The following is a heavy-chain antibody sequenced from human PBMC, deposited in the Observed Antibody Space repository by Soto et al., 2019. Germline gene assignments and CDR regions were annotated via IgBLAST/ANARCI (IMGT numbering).Heavy chain of an antibody. CDR1: GGSFSGYY. D-gene: IGHD3-22*01. V-gene: IGHV4-34*01. CDR2: INHSGST. J-gene: IGHJ4*02. CDR3: ARGDDSSGYSQYYFDY. Sequence: QVQLQQWGAGLLKPSETLSLTCAVYGGSFSGYYWSWIRQPPGKGLEWIGEINHSGSTNYNPSLKSRVTISVDTSKNQFSLKLSSVTAADTAVYYCARGDDSSGYSQYYFDYWGQGTLVTVSS.